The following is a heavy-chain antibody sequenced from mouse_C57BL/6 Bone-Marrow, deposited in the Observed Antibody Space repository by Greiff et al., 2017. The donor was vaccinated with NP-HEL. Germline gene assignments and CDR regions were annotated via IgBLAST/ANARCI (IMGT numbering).Heavy chain of an antibody. CDR1: GYTFTSYW. J-gene: IGHJ1*03. CDR3: ASYYYGSSYGWYFDV. D-gene: IGHD1-1*01. V-gene: IGHV1-59*01. Sequence: VQLQQPGAELVRPGPSVKLSCKASGYTFTSYWMHWVKQRPGQGLEWIGVIDPSDSYTNYNQKFKGKATLTVDTSSSTAYMQLSSLTSEESAVYYCASYYYGSSYGWYFDVWGTGTTVTVSS. CDR2: IDPSDSYT.